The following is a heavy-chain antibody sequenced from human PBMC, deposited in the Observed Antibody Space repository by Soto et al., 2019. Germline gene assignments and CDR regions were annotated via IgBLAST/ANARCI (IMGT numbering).Heavy chain of an antibody. CDR3: AHTSRGSGSPHGWFDP. J-gene: IGHJ5*02. V-gene: IGHV2-5*02. CDR1: GFSLSTSGVG. CDR2: IYWDDDK. Sequence: QITLKESGPTLVKPTQTLTLTCTFSGFSLSTSGVGVGWIRQPPGKALEWLALIYWDDDKRYSPSLKSRLTITKDTSQNQVLLTMPNMDPVDTATDYCAHTSRGSGSPHGWFDPWGQGTLVTVSS. D-gene: IGHD3-10*01.